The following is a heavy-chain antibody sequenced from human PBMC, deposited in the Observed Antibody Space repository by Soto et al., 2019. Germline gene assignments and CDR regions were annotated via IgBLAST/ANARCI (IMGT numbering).Heavy chain of an antibody. J-gene: IGHJ4*02. CDR3: ASFQDYYDSSGYYY. CDR2: IYYSGST. CDR1: GGSISSYY. D-gene: IGHD3-22*01. V-gene: IGHV4-59*01. Sequence: SETLSLTCTVSGGSISSYYWSWIRQPPGKGLEWIGYIYYSGSTNYNPSLKSRVTISVDTSKNQFSLKLSSVTAADTAVYYCASFQDYYDSSGYYYWGQGTLVTVSS.